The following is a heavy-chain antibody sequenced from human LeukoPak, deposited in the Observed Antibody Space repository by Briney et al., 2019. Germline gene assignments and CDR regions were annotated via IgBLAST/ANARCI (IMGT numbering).Heavy chain of an antibody. J-gene: IGHJ4*02. V-gene: IGHV4-59*01. Sequence: NPSETLSLTCTVSGGSISSYYWSWIRQPPGKGLEWIGYIYYSGSTNYNPSLKSRDTISVDTSKNQFSLKLSSVTAADTAVYYCARGYYDILTGYYTPSYFDYWGQGTLVTVSS. CDR2: IYYSGST. CDR3: ARGYYDILTGYYTPSYFDY. D-gene: IGHD3-9*01. CDR1: GGSISSYY.